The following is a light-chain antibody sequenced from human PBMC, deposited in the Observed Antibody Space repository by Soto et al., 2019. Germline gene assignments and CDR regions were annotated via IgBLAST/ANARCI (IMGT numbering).Light chain of an antibody. CDR1: QNIHCD. J-gene: IGKJ4*01. V-gene: IGKV1-39*01. CDR3: QQSFTTPLT. Sequence: DIQMTQSPSSLSASVGDRVTITFRASQNIHCDLNWYKQTPGKPPELLIFGVSNLESGLPSRFSGSGSVTDFPLTIATLQREDFATYYCQQSFTTPLTCGGGNKVDIK. CDR2: GVS.